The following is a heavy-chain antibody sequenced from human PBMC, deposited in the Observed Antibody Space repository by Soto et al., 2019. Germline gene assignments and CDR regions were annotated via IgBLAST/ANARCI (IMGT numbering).Heavy chain of an antibody. Sequence: PGGSLRLSCAASGFTFSSYAMSWVRQAPGKGLEWVSAISGSGGSTYYADSVKGRFTISRDNSKNTLYLQMNSLRAEDTAVYYCAKDRKVPLYDILTGYYNDYYGMDVWGQGTTVTVSS. CDR1: GFTFSSYA. D-gene: IGHD3-9*01. CDR2: ISGSGGST. J-gene: IGHJ6*02. V-gene: IGHV3-23*01. CDR3: AKDRKVPLYDILTGYYNDYYGMDV.